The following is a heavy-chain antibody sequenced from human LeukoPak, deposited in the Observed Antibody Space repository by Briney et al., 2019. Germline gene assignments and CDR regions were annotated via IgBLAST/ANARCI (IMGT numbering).Heavy chain of an antibody. J-gene: IGHJ1*01. CDR3: ARTADIVVVVAARDSEYFQH. V-gene: IGHV1-18*01. CDR2: ISAYNGNT. D-gene: IGHD2-15*01. CDR1: GYTFTSYG. Sequence: ASVKVSCKASGYTFTSYGISWVRQSPGQGLEWMGWISAYNGNTNYAQKLQGRVTMTTDTSTSTAYMELRSLRSDDTAVYYCARTADIVVVVAARDSEYFQHWGQGTLVTVSS.